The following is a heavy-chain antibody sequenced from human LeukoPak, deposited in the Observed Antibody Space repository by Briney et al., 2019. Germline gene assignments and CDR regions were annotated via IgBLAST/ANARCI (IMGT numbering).Heavy chain of an antibody. V-gene: IGHV4-59*01. CDR1: GGSISSYY. Sequence: SETLSLTCTVSGGSISSYYWSWIRQPPGKGLEWIGYTHYSGSTSYNPSLKSRVTISVDTSKNQFSLKPTSVTAADTAVYYCARGYSGSYGRFDYWGQGTLVTVSS. CDR3: ARGYSGSYGRFDY. D-gene: IGHD1-26*01. J-gene: IGHJ4*02. CDR2: THYSGST.